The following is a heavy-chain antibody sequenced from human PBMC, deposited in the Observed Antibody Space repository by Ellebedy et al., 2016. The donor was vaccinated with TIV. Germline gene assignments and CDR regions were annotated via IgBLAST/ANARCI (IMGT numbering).Heavy chain of an antibody. J-gene: IGHJ4*02. V-gene: IGHV2-70*01. CDR3: ARTLSWSGNFDF. CDR1: GFSLSTSGLC. D-gene: IGHD3-3*01. CDR2: IDWDNNR. Sequence: SGPTLVXPTQTLTLTCTVSGFSLSTSGLCVSWIRQPPGKPLEWLALIDWDNNRYYSTSLKTRLTISKDTSKNQVVLRMTNMDPVDTATYYCARTLSWSGNFDFWGQGTLVTVSS.